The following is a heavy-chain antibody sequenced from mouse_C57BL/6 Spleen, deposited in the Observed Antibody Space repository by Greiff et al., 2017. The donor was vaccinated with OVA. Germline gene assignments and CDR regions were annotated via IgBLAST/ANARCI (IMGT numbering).Heavy chain of an antibody. Sequence: VQLQQSGAELARPGASVKLSCKASGYTFTSYGISWVKQRTGQGLGWIGEIYPRSGNTYYNEKFKGKATLTADKSSSTAYMELRSLTSEDSAVYFCARGGYDYDRGGYFDYWGQGTTLTVSS. J-gene: IGHJ2*01. V-gene: IGHV1-81*01. CDR1: GYTFTSYG. CDR2: IYPRSGNT. CDR3: ARGGYDYDRGGYFDY. D-gene: IGHD2-4*01.